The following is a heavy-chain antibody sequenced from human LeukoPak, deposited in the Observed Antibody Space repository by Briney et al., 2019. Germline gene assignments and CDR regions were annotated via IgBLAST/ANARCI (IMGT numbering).Heavy chain of an antibody. CDR1: LVTSFIIW. Sequence: GGSLRLSCAASLVTSFIIWMTSGCQAPGKGLEWVANIRQDGSDEYYVDSVKGRFTISRDNAKNSLYLQMNSLRAKDTAFYYCASDVGTIFGGHNYWGQGTLVTVSS. J-gene: IGHJ4*02. CDR3: ASDVGTIFGGHNY. D-gene: IGHD3-3*01. CDR2: IRQDGSDE. V-gene: IGHV3-7*01.